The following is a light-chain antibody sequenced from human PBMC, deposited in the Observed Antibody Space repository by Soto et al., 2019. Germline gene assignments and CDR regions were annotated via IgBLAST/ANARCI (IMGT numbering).Light chain of an antibody. CDR1: QSISSW. V-gene: IGKV3-15*01. CDR2: DTS. CDR3: QPYNNWPLT. Sequence: MTQSPSTLSATAGDRVTITCRASQSISSWLAWYQHKPGQAPRLLIYDTSTRATGVPTRFSGSRSGAEFTLTINSLQFEDFAVYYCQPYNNWPLTFGGGTKVDIK. J-gene: IGKJ4*01.